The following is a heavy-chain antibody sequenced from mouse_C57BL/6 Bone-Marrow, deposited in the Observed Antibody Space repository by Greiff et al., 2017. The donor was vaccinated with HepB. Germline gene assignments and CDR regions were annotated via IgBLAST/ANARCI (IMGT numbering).Heavy chain of an antibody. CDR3: TRPYGSRPWFAY. J-gene: IGHJ3*01. Sequence: QVQLQQSGAELVRPGASVTLSCKASGYTFTDYEMHWVKQTPVHGLEWIGAIDPETGGTAYNQKFKGKAILTADKSSSTAYMELRSLTSEDSAVYYCTRPYGSRPWFAYWGQGTLVTVSA. V-gene: IGHV1-15*01. D-gene: IGHD1-1*01. CDR1: GYTFTDYE. CDR2: IDPETGGT.